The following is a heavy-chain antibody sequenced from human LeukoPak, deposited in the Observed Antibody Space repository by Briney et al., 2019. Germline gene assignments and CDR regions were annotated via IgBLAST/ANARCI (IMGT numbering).Heavy chain of an antibody. V-gene: IGHV3-30-3*01. CDR1: GFTFSNYA. CDR3: ASHYDTSGYHYFDF. J-gene: IGHJ4*02. CDR2: ISSDGSNK. D-gene: IGHD3-22*01. Sequence: GVSLRLSCAASGFTFSNYAMHWVRQAPGKGLEWVAVISSDGSNKYYADSVKGRFTISRDNSKNTLYLQMNSLRAEDTAVYSCASHYDTSGYHYFDFWGQGTLVTASS.